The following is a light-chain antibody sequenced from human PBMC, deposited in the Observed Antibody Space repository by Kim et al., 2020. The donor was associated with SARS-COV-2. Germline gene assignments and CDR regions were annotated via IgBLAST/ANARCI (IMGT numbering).Light chain of an antibody. CDR2: STN. CDR1: AGSVSITYY. Sequence: QTVVTQEPSVSVSPGGTVTLTCGLSAGSVSITYYPTWYQQIPGQAPRTLIYSTNSHSSGVPDRFSGSILGNKAALTITGAQADDECDYYCVLYMGSGIWLFGGGPQLTVL. J-gene: IGLJ3*02. CDR3: VLYMGSGIWL. V-gene: IGLV8-61*01.